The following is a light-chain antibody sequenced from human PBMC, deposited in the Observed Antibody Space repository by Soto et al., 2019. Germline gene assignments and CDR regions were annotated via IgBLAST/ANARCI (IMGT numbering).Light chain of an antibody. CDR3: QQVNSYPLT. V-gene: IGKV1-33*01. Sequence: DIQTTQYPSGPSASGRGRVAISCQASQDISKYVNWYQQKPGTAPKLLIYDGSNVQLGVPSRFSVSGSGTEFTLTISSLQPEDFATYYCQQVNSYPLTFGGGTKV. J-gene: IGKJ4*01. CDR1: QDISKY. CDR2: DGS.